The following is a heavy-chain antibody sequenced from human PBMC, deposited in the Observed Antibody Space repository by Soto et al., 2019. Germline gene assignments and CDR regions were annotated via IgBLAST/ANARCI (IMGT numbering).Heavy chain of an antibody. Sequence: TLCLTCTVSGGSVSSGTYYWNWIRQPPGKGLEWIGYIYYSGDTNYNPSLKSRVTISVDTSKNQFSLKLRSLTAADTAVYFCARVLRDDYLSVVYGMDVWGQGTSVTVSS. D-gene: IGHD5-12*01. V-gene: IGHV4-61*01. CDR3: ARVLRDDYLSVVYGMDV. CDR1: GGSVSSGTYY. J-gene: IGHJ6*02. CDR2: IYYSGDT.